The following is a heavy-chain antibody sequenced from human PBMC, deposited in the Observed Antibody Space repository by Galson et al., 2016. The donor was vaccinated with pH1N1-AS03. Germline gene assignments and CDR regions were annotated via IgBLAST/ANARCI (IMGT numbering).Heavy chain of an antibody. D-gene: IGHD1-1*01. Sequence: QSGAEVTKPGESLRISCKSSGSTFTSYWIRWVRQMPGKGLEWMGRIDPSDSYTNYSPSFQGHVTISADKSISTAYLQWSSLKASDIAMYYFVRLEEGNASGMDVWGQGTTVTVSS. CDR2: IDPSDSYT. V-gene: IGHV5-10-1*01. J-gene: IGHJ6*02. CDR1: GSTFTSYW. CDR3: VRLEEGNASGMDV.